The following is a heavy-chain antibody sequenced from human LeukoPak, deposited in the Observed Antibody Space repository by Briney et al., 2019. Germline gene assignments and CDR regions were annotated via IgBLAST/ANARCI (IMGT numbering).Heavy chain of an antibody. J-gene: IGHJ4*02. CDR1: GFTFSSYG. Sequence: PGRSLRLSCAASGFTFSSYGMHWVRQPPGKGLEWVASTSYAGNNKYYADSVKGRFTISRDNSKNTLSLQVNSLRAEDTAVYYCAKGLVGYTSSCLLDYWGQGTLVTVSS. V-gene: IGHV3-30*18. CDR2: TSYAGNNK. CDR3: AKGLVGYTSSCLLDY. D-gene: IGHD6-13*01.